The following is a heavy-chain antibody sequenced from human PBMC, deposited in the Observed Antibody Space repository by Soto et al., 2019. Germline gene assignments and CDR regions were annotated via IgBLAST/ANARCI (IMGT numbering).Heavy chain of an antibody. V-gene: IGHV1-69*06. CDR2: IIPIFGTA. D-gene: IGHD3-3*01. CDR1: GGTFSSYA. J-gene: IGHJ4*02. CDR3: ASVWSGYYLYCFDY. Sequence: SVKVSCKASGGTFSSYAISWVRQAPGQGLEWMGGIIPIFGTANYAQKFQGRVTITADKSTSTAYMELSSLRSEDTVVYYCASVWSGYYLYCFDYWGQGPLVTVAS.